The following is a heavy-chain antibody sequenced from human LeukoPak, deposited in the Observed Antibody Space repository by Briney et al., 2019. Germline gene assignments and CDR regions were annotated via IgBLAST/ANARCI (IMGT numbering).Heavy chain of an antibody. D-gene: IGHD6-25*01. CDR1: GYTFSSFD. Sequence: GASVKVSCKASGYTFSSFDINWVRQATGQGFEWMGWMSPNSGNTGYAQKFLGRATMTRNTSISTAYLELSSLRSEDTAVYYCARGVTAGVDYWGQGTLVTVSS. J-gene: IGHJ4*02. CDR2: MSPNSGNT. CDR3: ARGVTAGVDY. V-gene: IGHV1-8*01.